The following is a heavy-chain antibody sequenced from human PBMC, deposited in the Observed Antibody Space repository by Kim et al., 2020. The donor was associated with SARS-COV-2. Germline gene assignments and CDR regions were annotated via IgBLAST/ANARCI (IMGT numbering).Heavy chain of an antibody. J-gene: IGHJ6*02. CDR2: ISYDGSNK. CDR1: GFTFSSYG. V-gene: IGHV3-30*18. D-gene: IGHD3-3*01. Sequence: GGSLRLSCAASGFTFSSYGMHWVRQAPGKGLEWVAVISYDGSNKYYADSVKGRFTISRDNSKNTLYLQMNSLRAEDTAVYYCAKDARYYDFWSGYTSLSEYYYYGMDVWGQGTTVTVSS. CDR3: AKDARYYDFWSGYTSLSEYYYYGMDV.